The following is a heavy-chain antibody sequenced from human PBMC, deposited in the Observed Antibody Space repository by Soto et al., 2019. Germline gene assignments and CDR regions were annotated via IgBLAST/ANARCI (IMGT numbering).Heavy chain of an antibody. CDR3: AKDAVSRDGLWLVAX. D-gene: IGHD6-19*01. CDR2: ISYDGSNK. V-gene: IGHV3-30*18. J-gene: IGHJ4*02. Sequence: GGSLRLSCAASGFTFSSYSMHWVRQAPGKGLEGVSVISYDGSNKYYAASVKGRFTISIDNSKNTLYLQMNSLRAEDTAVYYCAKDAVSRDGLWLVAXWGQGTMVTVSX. CDR1: GFTFSSYS.